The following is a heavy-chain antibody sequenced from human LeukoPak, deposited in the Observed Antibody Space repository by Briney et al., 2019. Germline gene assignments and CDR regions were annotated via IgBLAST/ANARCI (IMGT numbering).Heavy chain of an antibody. CDR3: ARGEYYYDSSGYPDHFDY. CDR1: GFTFSSYS. CDR2: ISSSSSYI. Sequence: PGGSLRLSCAASGFTFSSYSMNWVRQGPGKGLEWVSSISSSSSYIYYADSVKGRFTISRDNAKNSLYLQMNSLRAEDTAVYYCARGEYYYDSSGYPDHFDYWGQGTLVTVSS. J-gene: IGHJ4*02. D-gene: IGHD3-22*01. V-gene: IGHV3-21*01.